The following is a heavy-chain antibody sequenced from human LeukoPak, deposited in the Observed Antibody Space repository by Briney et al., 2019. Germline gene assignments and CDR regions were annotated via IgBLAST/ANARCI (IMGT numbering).Heavy chain of an antibody. V-gene: IGHV1-69*13. D-gene: IGHD2-2*01. J-gene: IGHJ4*02. CDR1: GGTFSSYA. Sequence: ASVKVSCKASGGTFSSYAISWVRQAPGQGLEWMGGIIPIFGTANYAQKFQGRVTITADESTSTAYMELSSLRSEDTAVYYCARGGYCSSTSCYRPPPFDYWGQGTLVTVSS. CDR2: IIPIFGTA. CDR3: ARGGYCSSTSCYRPPPFDY.